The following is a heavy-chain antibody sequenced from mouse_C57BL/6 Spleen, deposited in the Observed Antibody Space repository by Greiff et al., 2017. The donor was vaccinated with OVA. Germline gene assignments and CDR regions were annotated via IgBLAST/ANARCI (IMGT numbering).Heavy chain of an antibody. J-gene: IGHJ3*01. Sequence: VQLQESDAELVKPGASVKISCKVSGYTFTDHTIHWMKQRPEQGLEWIGYIYPRDGSTKYNEKFKGKATLTADKSSSTAYMQLNSLTSEDSAVYFCASEDYYGSSYAFAYWGQGTLVTVSA. CDR1: GYTFTDHT. CDR2: IYPRDGST. CDR3: ASEDYYGSSYAFAY. D-gene: IGHD1-1*01. V-gene: IGHV1-78*01.